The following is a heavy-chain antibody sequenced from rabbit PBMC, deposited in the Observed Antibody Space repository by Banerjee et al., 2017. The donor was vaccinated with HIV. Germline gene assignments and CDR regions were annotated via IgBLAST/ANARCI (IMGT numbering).Heavy chain of an antibody. CDR3: ARGELVSISGPDSLDL. CDR2: IGTSSGST. CDR1: GFSFSSSHY. Sequence: QQQLEESGGGLVKPGGSLTLTCTASGFSFSSSHYMHWVRQAPGKGLEWIACIGTSSGSTWYASWVNGRFTISKSSSTTVTLQMTSLTAADTATYFCARGELVSISGPDSLDLWGQGTLVTVS. J-gene: IGHJ3*01. V-gene: IGHV1S45*01. D-gene: IGHD1-1*01.